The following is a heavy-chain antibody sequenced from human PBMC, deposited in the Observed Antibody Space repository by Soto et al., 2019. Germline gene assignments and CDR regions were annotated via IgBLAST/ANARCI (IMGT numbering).Heavy chain of an antibody. Sequence: GGYLRLSCTASGFTFSSYAMHWVRQAPGKGLEGGAVISYDGSNKYYADSVKGRFTISRDNSKNTLYLQMNSLSAEDTAVYYCARGPLLDYDILTGYYNYFDYLSRGTLVTVS. CDR2: ISYDGSNK. D-gene: IGHD3-9*01. V-gene: IGHV3-30*04. CDR3: ARGPLLDYDILTGYYNYFDY. CDR1: GFTFSSYA. J-gene: IGHJ4*02.